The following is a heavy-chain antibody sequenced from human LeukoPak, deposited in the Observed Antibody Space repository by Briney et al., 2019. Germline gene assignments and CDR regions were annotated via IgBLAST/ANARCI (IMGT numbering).Heavy chain of an antibody. Sequence: PGRSLRLSCAAYGFTFSSYGMHWVRQAPGKGLEWVSVIRYDGNNKYYADSVKGRFTISRDNSKNTLYLQMNSLESEDTAVYYCAKDRWGAVASFDYWGQGTLVTVSS. CDR3: AKDRWGAVASFDY. V-gene: IGHV3-30*18. D-gene: IGHD6-19*01. CDR1: GFTFSSYG. CDR2: IRYDGNNK. J-gene: IGHJ4*02.